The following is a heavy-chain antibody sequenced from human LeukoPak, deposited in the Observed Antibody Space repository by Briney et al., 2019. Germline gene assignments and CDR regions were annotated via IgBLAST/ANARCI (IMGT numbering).Heavy chain of an antibody. CDR1: GYPFTDYY. Sequence: ASVKVSCKASGYPFTDYYMHWVRQAPGQGLEWMGWINPNSGDTNYAQKFQGRVTMTRDTSISTAYMELSRLRSDDTAVYYCARDHWNSRFDYWGQGTLVTVSS. D-gene: IGHD1-7*01. CDR2: INPNSGDT. J-gene: IGHJ4*02. CDR3: ARDHWNSRFDY. V-gene: IGHV1-2*02.